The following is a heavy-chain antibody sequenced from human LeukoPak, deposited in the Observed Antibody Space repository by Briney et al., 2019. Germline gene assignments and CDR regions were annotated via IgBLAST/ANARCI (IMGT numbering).Heavy chain of an antibody. CDR3: ARDLNHDWLFHFDY. V-gene: IGHV1-18*04. J-gene: IGHJ4*02. Sequence: ASVKVSCKASGYTFTSYGISWVRQAPGQGLEWMGWISAYNGNTNYAQKLQGRVTMTTDTYTSTAYMELRSLRSDDTAVYYCARDLNHDWLFHFDYWGQGTLVTVSS. CDR1: GYTFTSYG. D-gene: IGHD3-9*01. CDR2: ISAYNGNT.